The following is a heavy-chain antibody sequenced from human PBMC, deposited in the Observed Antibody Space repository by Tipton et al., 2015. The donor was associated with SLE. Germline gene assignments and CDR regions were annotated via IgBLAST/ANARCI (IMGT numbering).Heavy chain of an antibody. V-gene: IGHV3-23*03. D-gene: IGHD6-13*01. CDR1: GFTFSSYA. Sequence: SLRLSCAASGFTFSSYAMSWVRQAPGKGLEWVSIIYSGGSTYHADSVKGRFTISRDNSKNTLFLQMNSLRAEDTALFYCAKPYRLSWSYWSQGALVTVSS. J-gene: IGHJ4*02. CDR2: IIYSGGST. CDR3: AKPYRLSWSY.